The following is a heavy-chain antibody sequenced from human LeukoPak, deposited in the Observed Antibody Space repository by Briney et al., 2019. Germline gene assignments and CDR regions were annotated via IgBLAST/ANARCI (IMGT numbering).Heavy chain of an antibody. CDR1: GYTFTSYD. CDR3: ARGGDIAVVPAAMVGP. CDR2: MNTNSGNT. V-gene: IGHV1-8*01. Sequence: ASVKVSCKASGYTFTSYDINWVRQATGQGLEWMGWMNTNSGNTGHAQRFQGRLTMTRDTSTNTAYMELSSLRSEDTAVYYCARGGDIAVVPAAMVGPWGQGTLVTVSS. J-gene: IGHJ5*02. D-gene: IGHD2-2*01.